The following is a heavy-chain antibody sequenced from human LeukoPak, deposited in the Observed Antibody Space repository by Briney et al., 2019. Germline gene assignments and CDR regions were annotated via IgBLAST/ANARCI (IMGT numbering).Heavy chain of an antibody. V-gene: IGHV1-2*02. CDR3: ARVLVRGGYPYYDFWSGQYYFDY. J-gene: IGHJ4*02. CDR1: GYTFTGYY. Sequence: GASVKVSCKASGYTFTGYYMHWVRQAPGQGLEWMGWINPNSGGTNYAQKLQGRVTMTTDTSTSTAYMELRSLRSDDTAVYYCARVLVRGGYPYYDFWSGQYYFDYWGQGTLVTVSS. D-gene: IGHD3-3*01. CDR2: INPNSGGT.